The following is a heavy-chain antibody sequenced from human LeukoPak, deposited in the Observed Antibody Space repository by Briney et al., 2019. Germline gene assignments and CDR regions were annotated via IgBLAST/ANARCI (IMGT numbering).Heavy chain of an antibody. CDR3: ARDVRPYYYDSSGYGYYYYGMDV. D-gene: IGHD3-22*01. Sequence: SVKVSCKASGGTFSSYAISWVRQAPGQGLEWMGGIIPIFGTANYAQKCQGRVTITADESTSTAYMELSSLRSEDTAVYYCARDVRPYYYDSSGYGYYYYGMDVWGQGTTVTVSS. J-gene: IGHJ6*02. V-gene: IGHV1-69*13. CDR1: GGTFSSYA. CDR2: IIPIFGTA.